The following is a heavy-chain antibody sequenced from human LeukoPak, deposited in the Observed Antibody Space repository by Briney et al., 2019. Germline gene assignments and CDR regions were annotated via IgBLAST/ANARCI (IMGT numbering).Heavy chain of an antibody. Sequence: GGSLRLSCAASGFTFSDYYMSWIRQAPGKGLEWVSYISSSGSTIYYADSVKGRFTISRDNAKNSLYLQMNSLRAEDTAVYYCAREGMEDYYDSSGYQRGRMDVWGQGTTVTVSS. D-gene: IGHD3-22*01. CDR3: AREGMEDYYDSSGYQRGRMDV. J-gene: IGHJ6*02. CDR2: ISSSGSTI. CDR1: GFTFSDYY. V-gene: IGHV3-11*01.